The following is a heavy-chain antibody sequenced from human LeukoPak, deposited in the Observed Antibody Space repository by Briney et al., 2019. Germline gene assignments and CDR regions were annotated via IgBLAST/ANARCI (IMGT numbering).Heavy chain of an antibody. Sequence: PGGSLRLSCAASGFTFNNHAMMWVRQAPGRGLEWVSAISGGGVSTYYTDSVKGRFTISRDNSKNTLYLQMNSLRAEDTAVYYCALYLRVRGDYWGQGTLVSVSS. J-gene: IGHJ4*02. CDR2: ISGGGVST. V-gene: IGHV3-23*01. CDR1: GFTFNNHA. D-gene: IGHD3-10*01. CDR3: ALYLRVRGDY.